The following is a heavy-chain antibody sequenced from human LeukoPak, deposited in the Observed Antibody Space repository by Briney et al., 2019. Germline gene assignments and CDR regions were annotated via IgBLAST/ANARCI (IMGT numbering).Heavy chain of an antibody. CDR3: ARDGKLIGDAFDI. CDR2: IYYSGST. CDR1: GGSISSGGYY. V-gene: IGHV4-31*03. J-gene: IGHJ3*02. D-gene: IGHD2-21*01. Sequence: SETLSLTCTVSGGSISSGGYYWSWMRQHPGKRLEWIGYIYYSGSTYYNPSLKSRVTISVDTSKNQFSLKLSSVTAADTAVYYCARDGKLIGDAFDIWGQGTMVTVSS.